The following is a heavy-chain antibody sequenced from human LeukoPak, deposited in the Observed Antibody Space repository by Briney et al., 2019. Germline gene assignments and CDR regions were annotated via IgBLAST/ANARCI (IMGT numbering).Heavy chain of an antibody. CDR3: ARLIPQWLVSPYIDY. CDR1: GGSISSYY. V-gene: IGHV4-59*08. Sequence: PSETLSLTCTVSGGSISSYYWSWIRQPPGKGLEWLGYIYYSGSTDYNPSLKSRVTISVDTSKNQFSLKLSSVTAADTAVYYCARLIPQWLVSPYIDYWGQGTLVTVSS. J-gene: IGHJ4*02. D-gene: IGHD6-19*01. CDR2: IYYSGST.